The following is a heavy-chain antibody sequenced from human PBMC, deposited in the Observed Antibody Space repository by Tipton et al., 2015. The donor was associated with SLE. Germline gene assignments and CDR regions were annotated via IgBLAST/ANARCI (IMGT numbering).Heavy chain of an antibody. Sequence: SPRLSCAAPGFTFSSYAMSWVRQAPGKGLEWVSAISGSGGSTYYADSVKGRFTISRDNSKNTLYLQMNSLRAEDTAVYYCASVLRYFDWLSDDAFDIWGQGTMVTVSS. J-gene: IGHJ3*02. CDR2: ISGSGGST. D-gene: IGHD3-9*01. V-gene: IGHV3-23*01. CDR1: GFTFSSYA. CDR3: ASVLRYFDWLSDDAFDI.